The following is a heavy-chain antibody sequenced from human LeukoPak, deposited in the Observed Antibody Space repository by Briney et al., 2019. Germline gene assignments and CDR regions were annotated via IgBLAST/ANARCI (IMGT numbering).Heavy chain of an antibody. J-gene: IGHJ2*01. D-gene: IGHD2-2*02. Sequence: PGGSLSLSCAASGFTFGSYWMNWVRQLPGKGLMWVSRLDVDGSSTTYADSVKGRFTISRDNARNTLHLQMSSLGAGDTAVYYCARGAPIDLWGRGTLVTVSS. CDR2: LDVDGSST. CDR3: ARGAPIDL. V-gene: IGHV3-74*01. CDR1: GFTFGSYW.